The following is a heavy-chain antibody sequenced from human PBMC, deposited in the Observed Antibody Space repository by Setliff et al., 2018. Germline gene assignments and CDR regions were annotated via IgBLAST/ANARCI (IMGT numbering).Heavy chain of an antibody. CDR3: ARHLLVQGTYHIDY. Sequence: PSETLSLTCSVSGGSISSGSYYWGWIRQSPGKGLEWIGSMYYSGSTYYNPSLKGRVTSSVDTTKNQYSLKLTSMTAADTAVYFCARHLLVQGTYHIDYWGQGSPVTVSS. CDR2: MYYSGST. V-gene: IGHV4-39*01. J-gene: IGHJ4*02. D-gene: IGHD3-10*01. CDR1: GGSISSGSYY.